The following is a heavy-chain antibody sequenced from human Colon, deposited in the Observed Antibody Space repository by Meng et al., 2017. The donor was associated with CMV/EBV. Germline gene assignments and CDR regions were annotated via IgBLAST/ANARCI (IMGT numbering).Heavy chain of an antibody. CDR1: GDSLSPHY. CDR3: ARGIGGRAPLDV. Sequence: SETLSLTCTVSGDSLSPHYWSWTRQSPGKGLEWIGFIHDSGSTIYNPSLQRRVTISVDTSKNQFSLQLNSVTAADTAIYYCARGIGGRAPLDVLGPGTTVTVSS. CDR2: IHDSGST. J-gene: IGHJ6*02. V-gene: IGHV4-59*11.